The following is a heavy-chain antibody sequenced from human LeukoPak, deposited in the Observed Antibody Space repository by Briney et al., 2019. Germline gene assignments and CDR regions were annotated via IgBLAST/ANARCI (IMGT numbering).Heavy chain of an antibody. CDR2: IYHSGST. CDR3: VRGNDFWSGEVDY. V-gene: IGHV4-30-2*01. D-gene: IGHD3-3*01. Sequence: SETLSLTCAVSGGSISSGGYSWSWIRQPPGKGLEWIGYIYHSGSTYYNPSLKSRVTILVDRSKNQFSLKLSSVTAADTAVYYCVRGNDFWSGEVDYWGQGTLVTVSS. J-gene: IGHJ4*02. CDR1: GGSISSGGYS.